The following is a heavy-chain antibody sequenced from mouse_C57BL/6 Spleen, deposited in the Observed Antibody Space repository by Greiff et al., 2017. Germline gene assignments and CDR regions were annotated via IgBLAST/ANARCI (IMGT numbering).Heavy chain of an antibody. J-gene: IGHJ2*01. CDR2: IYPGDGDT. Sequence: QVQLQQSGPELVKPGASVKISCKASGYAFSSSWMNWVKQRPGKGLEWIGRIYPGDGDTNYNGKFKGKATLTADKSSSTAHMQLSSLTSEDSGVYFCARSPGGFDYWGQGTTLTVSS. CDR3: ARSPGGFDY. CDR1: GYAFSSSW. V-gene: IGHV1-82*01.